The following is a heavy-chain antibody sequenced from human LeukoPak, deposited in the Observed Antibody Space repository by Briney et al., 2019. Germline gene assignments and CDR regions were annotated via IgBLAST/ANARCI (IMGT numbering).Heavy chain of an antibody. J-gene: IGHJ1*01. CDR1: GFTFSDHA. V-gene: IGHV3-30*03. CDR2: ISYDGIHE. D-gene: IGHD3-10*01. CDR3: ARVSGPGMNEYFHL. Sequence: GGSLRLSCAASGFTFSDHAMHWVRQAPGKGLEWVALISYDGIHEYYAESVKSRFAISRDNYKNTLYLQMNSLRPEDTAVYYCARVSGPGMNEYFHLWGQGTLVTVSS.